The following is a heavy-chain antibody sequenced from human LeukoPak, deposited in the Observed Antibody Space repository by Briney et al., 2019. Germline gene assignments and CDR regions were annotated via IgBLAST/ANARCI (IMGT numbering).Heavy chain of an antibody. J-gene: IGHJ3*02. Sequence: SETLSLTCTVSGYSISSGYYWGWIRQPPGKGLEWIGSIYHSGSTYYNPSLKSRVTISVDTSKNQFSLKLSSVTAADTAVYYCARELSNYDILTGYYPGAFDIWGQGTMVTVSS. CDR2: IYHSGST. CDR3: ARELSNYDILTGYYPGAFDI. CDR1: GYSISSGYY. V-gene: IGHV4-38-2*02. D-gene: IGHD3-9*01.